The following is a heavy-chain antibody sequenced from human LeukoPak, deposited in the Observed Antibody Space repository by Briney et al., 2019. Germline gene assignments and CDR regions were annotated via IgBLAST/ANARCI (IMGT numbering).Heavy chain of an antibody. CDR1: GGSISSYY. J-gene: IGHJ4*02. V-gene: IGHV4-59*01. CDR3: ARVTGYMIEDYFDY. D-gene: IGHD3-22*01. CDR2: IYYSGST. Sequence: SETLSLTCTVSGGSISSYYWSWIRQPPGKGLEWIGYIYYSGSTNYNSSLKSRVTISVDTSKNQFSLRLSSVTAADTAVYYCARVTGYMIEDYFDYWGQGILVTVSS.